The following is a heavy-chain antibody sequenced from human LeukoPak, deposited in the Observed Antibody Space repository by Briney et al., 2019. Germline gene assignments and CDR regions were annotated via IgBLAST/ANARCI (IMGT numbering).Heavy chain of an antibody. Sequence: PGGSLRLSCAASGFTFSSYAMSWVRQAPGKGLEWVSAISGSGGSTYYADSVKGRFTISRDNSKNTLYLQMNSLRAEDTAVHYCAKDRMAAVAAAGADDYWGQGTLVTVSS. CDR1: GFTFSSYA. J-gene: IGHJ4*02. D-gene: IGHD6-13*01. CDR2: ISGSGGST. CDR3: AKDRMAAVAAAGADDY. V-gene: IGHV3-23*01.